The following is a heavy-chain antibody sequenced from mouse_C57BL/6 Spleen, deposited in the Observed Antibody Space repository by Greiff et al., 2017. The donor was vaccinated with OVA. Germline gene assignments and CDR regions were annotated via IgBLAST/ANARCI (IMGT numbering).Heavy chain of an antibody. CDR2: INPGSGGT. CDR1: GYAFTNYL. D-gene: IGHD1-1*01. CDR3: ARSRRYYGSSYDAMDY. Sequence: QVQLKESGAELVRPGTSVKVSCKASGYAFTNYLIEWVKQRPGQGLEWIGVINPGSGGTNYNEKFKGKATLTADKSSSTAYMQLSSLTSEDSAVYFCARSRRYYGSSYDAMDYWGQGTSVTVSS. V-gene: IGHV1-54*01. J-gene: IGHJ4*01.